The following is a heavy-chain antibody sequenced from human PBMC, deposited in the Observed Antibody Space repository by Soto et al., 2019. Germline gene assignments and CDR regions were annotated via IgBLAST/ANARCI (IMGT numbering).Heavy chain of an antibody. CDR3: AKHEGYCSTTTCSNFDY. J-gene: IGHJ4*02. D-gene: IGHD2-2*01. CDR2: IYPGDSDS. CDR1: GFTSTSYW. V-gene: IGHV5-51*01. Sequence: GESLKISCKGSGFTSTSYWIAWVRQMPGKGLEWMGIIYPGDSDSSYSPSFQGQVTISADKSINTAYLHWSSLKASDTAIYYCAKHEGYCSTTTCSNFDYWGQGTLVTVSS.